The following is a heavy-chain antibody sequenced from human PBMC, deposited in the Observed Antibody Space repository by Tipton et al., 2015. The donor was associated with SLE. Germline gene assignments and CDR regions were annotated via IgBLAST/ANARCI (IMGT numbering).Heavy chain of an antibody. CDR2: ISGSGITM. Sequence: SLRLSCAASGFPFSYFEMNWVRQAPGKGLAWVSYISGSGITMYYADSVEGRFTISRDNAKSSLYLQMNSLRAEDTALYYCARFRGHDAFDIWGQGTVVTVSS. D-gene: IGHD5-24*01. CDR3: ARFRGHDAFDI. CDR1: GFPFSYFE. J-gene: IGHJ3*02. V-gene: IGHV3-48*03.